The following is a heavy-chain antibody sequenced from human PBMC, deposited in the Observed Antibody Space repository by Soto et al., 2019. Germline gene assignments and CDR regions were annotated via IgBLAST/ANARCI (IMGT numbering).Heavy chain of an antibody. J-gene: IGHJ6*02. CDR2: INSDGSST. CDR3: ARHRDAHMDV. Sequence: GGSLRLSCAASRFTFSNSWMHWVRQAPGKGLVWVSRINSDGSSTNYADSVKGRFTISRDSAKNTLYLQMNSLRAEDTAVYYCARHRDAHMDVWGQGTTVTVSS. CDR1: RFTFSNSW. V-gene: IGHV3-74*01.